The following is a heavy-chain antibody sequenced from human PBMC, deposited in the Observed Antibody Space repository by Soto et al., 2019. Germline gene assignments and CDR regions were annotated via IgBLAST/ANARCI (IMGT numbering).Heavy chain of an antibody. V-gene: IGHV1-18*04. J-gene: IGHJ4*02. CDR2: ISAYNDNT. CDR3: ARDRKYSNYRTNDCGHYFDH. CDR1: GYTFTSYG. D-gene: IGHD2-8*01. Sequence: ASVKVSRKASGYTFTSYGISWVRRAPGQGLEGVGWISAYNDNTDFAQNVQGRVTMTTDTSTSTAYMELRSLRYEDTAMYYCARDRKYSNYRTNDCGHYFDHWGQGTMVTVSS.